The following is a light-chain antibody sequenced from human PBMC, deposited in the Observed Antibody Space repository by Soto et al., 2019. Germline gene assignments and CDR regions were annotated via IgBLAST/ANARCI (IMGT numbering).Light chain of an antibody. V-gene: IGKV1-5*01. CDR2: DAS. Sequence: DVQMTQSPSTLSASVGDRVTITCRASQSISNWLAWFQQKPGKAPKLSIYDASSLESGVPSRFSGSGSGTEFSLTISSLQPDDSATYYCQQYNSYSPYTFGQGTKLQIK. CDR3: QQYNSYSPYT. J-gene: IGKJ2*01. CDR1: QSISNW.